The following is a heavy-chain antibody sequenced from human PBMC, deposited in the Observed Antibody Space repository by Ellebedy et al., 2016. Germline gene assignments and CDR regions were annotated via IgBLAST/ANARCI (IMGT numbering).Heavy chain of an antibody. CDR1: GYTFTSYY. CDR2: INPSGGST. Sequence: ASVKVSCXASGYTFTSYYMHWVRQAPGQGLEWMGIINPSGGSTSYAQKFQGRVTMTRDTSTSTVYMELSSLRSEDTAVYYCARGFIAVAGGSDLDYWGQGTLVTVSS. V-gene: IGHV1-46*01. J-gene: IGHJ4*02. D-gene: IGHD6-19*01. CDR3: ARGFIAVAGGSDLDY.